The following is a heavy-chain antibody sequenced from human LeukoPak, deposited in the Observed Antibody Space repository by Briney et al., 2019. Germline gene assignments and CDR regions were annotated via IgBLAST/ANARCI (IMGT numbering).Heavy chain of an antibody. CDR1: GFTFSSYW. CDR2: IKQDGSEK. Sequence: GGSLRLSCAASGFTFSSYWMSWVRQAPGKGLEWVANIKQDGSEKYYVDSVKGRFTISRDNAKNSLYLQMNSLRADDTAVYYCARDRGDYGDYVPGYWGQGTLVTVSS. V-gene: IGHV3-7*01. J-gene: IGHJ4*02. D-gene: IGHD4-17*01. CDR3: ARDRGDYGDYVPGY.